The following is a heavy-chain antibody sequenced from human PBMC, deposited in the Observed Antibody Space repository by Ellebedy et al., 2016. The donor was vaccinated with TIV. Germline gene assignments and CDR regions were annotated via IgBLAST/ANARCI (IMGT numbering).Heavy chain of an antibody. D-gene: IGHD3-10*01. CDR2: VLFTGKT. CDR3: ARAMVRGVEDAFDM. J-gene: IGHJ3*02. V-gene: IGHV4-59*01. Sequence: SETLSLTCTVSGGSISSYYWSWIRQPPGKGVEWIGHVLFTGKTNYNPSLKSRVTISVDTSKNHFSLRMTSVTAADTAVYYCARAMVRGVEDAFDMWGQGTMVSVSS. CDR1: GGSISSYY.